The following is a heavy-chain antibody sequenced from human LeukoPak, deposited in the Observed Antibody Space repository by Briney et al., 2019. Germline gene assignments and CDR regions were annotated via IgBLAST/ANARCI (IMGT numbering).Heavy chain of an antibody. J-gene: IGHJ1*01. CDR3: AKDTSYYCSGGSCYSVYFQH. CDR2: ISVSGSRT. D-gene: IGHD2-15*01. CDR1: GFTFSSYA. Sequence: GGSLRLSCAASGFTFSSYAMSAVRPAPGKGPEWVSGISVSGSRTYYADSVKGRFTISRDNSKNTLYLQMSSLRAEDTAVYYCAKDTSYYCSGGSCYSVYFQHWGQGTLVTVSS. V-gene: IGHV3-23*01.